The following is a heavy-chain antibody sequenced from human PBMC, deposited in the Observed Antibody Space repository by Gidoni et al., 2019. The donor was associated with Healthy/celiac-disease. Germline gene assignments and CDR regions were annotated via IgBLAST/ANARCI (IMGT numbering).Heavy chain of an antibody. D-gene: IGHD2-15*01. Sequence: EVQLVESGGGLVKPGGSLRLSCAASGYTFSSYSMNWVRQAPGKGLVWVSPISSSSSYIYHADSVKGRFTISRDNAKNSLYLQMNSLRAEDTAVYYCAREDIVVVVAATGAFDIWGQGTMVTVSS. CDR3: AREDIVVVVAATGAFDI. CDR2: ISSSSSYI. J-gene: IGHJ3*02. V-gene: IGHV3-21*01. CDR1: GYTFSSYS.